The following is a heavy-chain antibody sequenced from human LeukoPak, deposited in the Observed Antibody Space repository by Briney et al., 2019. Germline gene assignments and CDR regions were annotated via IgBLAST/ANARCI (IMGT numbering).Heavy chain of an antibody. CDR2: INPNSGGT. CDR1: GYTLTGYY. Sequence: ASVKVSCKASGYTLTGYYMHWVRQAPGQGLEWMGWINPNSGGTNYAQKFQGRVTMTRDTSISTAYMELSRLRSDDTAVYYCARAVEMATISGYLQYYFDYWDQGTLVTVSS. CDR3: ARAVEMATISGYLQYYFDY. J-gene: IGHJ4*02. V-gene: IGHV1-2*02. D-gene: IGHD5-24*01.